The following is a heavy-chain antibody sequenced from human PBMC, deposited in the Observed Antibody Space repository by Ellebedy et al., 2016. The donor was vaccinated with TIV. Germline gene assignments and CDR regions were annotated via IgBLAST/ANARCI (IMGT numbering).Heavy chain of an antibody. V-gene: IGHV6-1*01. D-gene: IGHD1-1*01. Sequence: PSRGLEWLGRTYYRSEWYNDYAVSVKSRITINPDTSKNQFSLQLNSVTPEDTAVYYCARDSAGTGDFDYWGQGTLVTVSS. CDR3: ARDSAGTGDFDY. CDR2: TYYRSEWYN. J-gene: IGHJ4*02.